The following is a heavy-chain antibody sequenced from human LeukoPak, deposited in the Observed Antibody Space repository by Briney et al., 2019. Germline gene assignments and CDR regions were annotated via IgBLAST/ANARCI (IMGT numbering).Heavy chain of an antibody. J-gene: IGHJ4*02. CDR3: ARQEGSGGPNYFDY. Sequence: PGGSLRLSCAASGFTVSSNYRRRNRQPPGKGLEWIGSIYYSGSTYYNPSLKSRVTISVDTSKNQFSLKMSSVTAAHTAVYYCARQEGSGGPNYFDYWGQGTLVTVSS. V-gene: IGHV4-39*01. D-gene: IGHD2-15*01. CDR2: IYYSGST. CDR1: GFTVSSNY.